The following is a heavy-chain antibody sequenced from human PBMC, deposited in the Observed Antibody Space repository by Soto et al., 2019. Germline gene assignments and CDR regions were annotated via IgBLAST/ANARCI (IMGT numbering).Heavy chain of an antibody. CDR2: TRNKADSYTT. CDR3: VRGYYDSSGYYYYFDY. V-gene: IGHV3-72*01. Sequence: EVQLVESGGGLVQPGGSLRLSCAASGFIFSDHYMDWVRQAPGKGLEWVGRTRNKADSYTTEYAASVKGRFTISRDDSKNSLYLQMNSLKTEDTAVYYCVRGYYDSSGYYYYFDYWGQGTVVTVSS. CDR1: GFIFSDHY. J-gene: IGHJ4*02. D-gene: IGHD3-22*01.